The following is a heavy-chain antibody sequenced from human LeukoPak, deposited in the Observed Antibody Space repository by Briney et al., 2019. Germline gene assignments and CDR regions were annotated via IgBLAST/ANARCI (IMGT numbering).Heavy chain of an antibody. CDR1: GGSISNSY. D-gene: IGHD3-10*01. CDR2: IHSSGIT. J-gene: IGHJ4*02. V-gene: IGHV4-4*08. CDR3: ARDPKGRYYYGSGSSN. Sequence: SETLSLTCTVSGGSISNSYWSWIRQSPGEGLEWIGYIHSSGITIYNPSLKSRLTISLVTSKNQFSLKLTSVTAADTAVYYCARDPKGRYYYGSGSSNWGQGTLVTVSS.